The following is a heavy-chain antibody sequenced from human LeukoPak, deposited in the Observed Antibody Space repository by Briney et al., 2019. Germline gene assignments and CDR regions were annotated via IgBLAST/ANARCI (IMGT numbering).Heavy chain of an antibody. Sequence: PGGSLRLSCAASGLTFSYAWMSWVRQAPGKGLEWVGRIKSKTDGGTADYAAPVKGRFTISRDDSKNTLYLQMNSLKTEDTAVYYCTTDYPNSGYETFDYWGQGTLVSVSS. CDR2: IKSKTDGGTA. D-gene: IGHD5-12*01. CDR3: TTDYPNSGYETFDY. CDR1: GLTFSYAW. J-gene: IGHJ4*02. V-gene: IGHV3-15*01.